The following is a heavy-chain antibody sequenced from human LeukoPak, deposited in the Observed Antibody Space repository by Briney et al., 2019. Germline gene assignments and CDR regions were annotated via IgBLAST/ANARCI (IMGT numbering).Heavy chain of an antibody. CDR2: ISSSSSYI. V-gene: IGHV3-21*04. D-gene: IGHD5-12*01. CDR1: GFTFSSYS. CDR3: AKDMGRDGYNFGFDY. Sequence: GGSLRLSCAASGFTFSSYSMNWVRQAPGKGLEWVSSISSSSSYIYYADSVKGRFTISRDNAKNSLYLQMNSLRAEDTALYYCAKDMGRDGYNFGFDYWGQGTLVTVSS. J-gene: IGHJ4*02.